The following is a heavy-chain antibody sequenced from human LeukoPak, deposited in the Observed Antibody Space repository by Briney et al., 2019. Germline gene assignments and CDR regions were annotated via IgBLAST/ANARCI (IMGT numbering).Heavy chain of an antibody. J-gene: IGHJ3*02. Sequence: GASVKVSCKASGGTFSSYAISWVRQAPGQGLEWMGGIIPIFGTANYARKFQGRVTITADESTSTAYMELSSLRSEDTAVYYCARKVLVYCSSTSCYHNAFDIWGQGTMVTVSS. D-gene: IGHD2-2*01. V-gene: IGHV1-69*13. CDR3: ARKVLVYCSSTSCYHNAFDI. CDR2: IIPIFGTA. CDR1: GGTFSSYA.